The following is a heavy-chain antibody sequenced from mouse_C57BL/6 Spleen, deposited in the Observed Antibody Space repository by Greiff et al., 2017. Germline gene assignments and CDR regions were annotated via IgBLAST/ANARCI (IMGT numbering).Heavy chain of an antibody. CDR1: GYTFTSYW. Sequence: VQLQQSGAELVMPGASVKLSCKASGYTFTSYWMHWVKQRPGQGLEWIGEIDPSDSYTNYNQKFKGKSTLTVDKSSSTAYMQLSSLTSEDSAVYYCARAPPYYSNYYAMDYWGQGTSVTVSS. CDR2: IDPSDSYT. V-gene: IGHV1-69*01. J-gene: IGHJ4*01. D-gene: IGHD2-5*01. CDR3: ARAPPYYSNYYAMDY.